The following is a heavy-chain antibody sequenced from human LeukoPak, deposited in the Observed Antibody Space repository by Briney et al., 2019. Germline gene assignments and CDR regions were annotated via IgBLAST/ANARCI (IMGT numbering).Heavy chain of an antibody. V-gene: IGHV3-72*01. J-gene: IGHJ5*02. Sequence: PGGSLRLSCAASGFTFSDHVMDWVRQAPGKGLEWVGRSRNKVNSYTTKYAASVKDRFTMSRDGPKNSLYLQMNSLRAEDTAVYYCARSPFGVVSTWGQGTLVTVSS. CDR2: SRNKVNSYTT. CDR1: GFTFSDHV. CDR3: ARSPFGVVST. D-gene: IGHD3-3*01.